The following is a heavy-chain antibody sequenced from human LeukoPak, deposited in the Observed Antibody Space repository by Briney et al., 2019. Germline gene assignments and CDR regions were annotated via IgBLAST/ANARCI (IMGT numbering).Heavy chain of an antibody. J-gene: IGHJ4*02. D-gene: IGHD4-17*01. V-gene: IGHV3-48*03. CDR1: GFTFSNYE. CDR3: ARSRTYGDYGRGLDY. Sequence: GGSLRLSCAASGFTFSNYEMYWVRQAPGKGLEWLSYISSSGSTLYYADSVKGRFTVSRDNAKNTLYLQMNSLRAEDTAVYYCARSRTYGDYGRGLDYWGQGTLVTVSS. CDR2: ISSSGSTL.